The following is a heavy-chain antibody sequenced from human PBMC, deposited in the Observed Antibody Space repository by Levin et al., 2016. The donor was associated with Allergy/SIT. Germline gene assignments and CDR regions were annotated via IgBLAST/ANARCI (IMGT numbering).Heavy chain of an antibody. Sequence: PREGLEWMGRIDPSDSYTNYSPSFQGHVTISADKSISTAYLQWSSLKASDTAMYYCARLMWEPTAYYGMDVWGQGTTVTVSS. CDR3: ARLMWEPTAYYGMDV. CDR2: IDPSDSYT. J-gene: IGHJ6*02. V-gene: IGHV5-10-1*01. D-gene: IGHD1-14*01.